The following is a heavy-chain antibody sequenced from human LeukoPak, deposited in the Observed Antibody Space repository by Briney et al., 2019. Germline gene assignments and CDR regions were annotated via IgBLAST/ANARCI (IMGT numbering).Heavy chain of an antibody. J-gene: IGHJ4*02. CDR1: GFTFGDYA. Sequence: GGSLRLSCTASGFTFGDYAMSWIRQAPGKGLGWVGFNRSKAYGETADYAASVKGRFTISRDDSKAIAYLQMNSLKTEDTAVYHCTRDRGAYNLYDYWGQGTLVTVSS. V-gene: IGHV3-49*03. CDR3: TRDRGAYNLYDY. CDR2: NRSKAYGETA. D-gene: IGHD1-1*01.